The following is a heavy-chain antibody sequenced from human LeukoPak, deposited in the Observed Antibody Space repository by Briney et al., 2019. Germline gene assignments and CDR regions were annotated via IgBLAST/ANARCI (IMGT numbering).Heavy chain of an antibody. Sequence: GASVKVSCEASGGTFSSYAISWVRQAPGQGLEWMGGIIPIFGTANYAQKFQGRVTITADESTSTAYMELSSLRSEDTAVYYCARGSRIQLWLPDYWGQGTLVTVSS. J-gene: IGHJ4*02. CDR2: IIPIFGTA. D-gene: IGHD5-18*01. CDR3: ARGSRIQLWLPDY. CDR1: GGTFSSYA. V-gene: IGHV1-69*13.